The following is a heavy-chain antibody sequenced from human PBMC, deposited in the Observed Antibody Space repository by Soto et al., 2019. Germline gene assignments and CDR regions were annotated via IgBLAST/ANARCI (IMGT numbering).Heavy chain of an antibody. D-gene: IGHD2-2*01. V-gene: IGHV3-48*03. CDR3: ARVGYCSSTSCSRYYYGMDV. CDR1: GFTFSSYE. Sequence: PGGSLRLSCAASGFTFSSYEMNWFRQAPGKGLEWVSYISSSGSTIYYADSVKGRFTISRDNAKNSLYLQMNSLRAEDTAVYYCARVGYCSSTSCSRYYYGMDVWGQGTTVTVSS. J-gene: IGHJ6*02. CDR2: ISSSGSTI.